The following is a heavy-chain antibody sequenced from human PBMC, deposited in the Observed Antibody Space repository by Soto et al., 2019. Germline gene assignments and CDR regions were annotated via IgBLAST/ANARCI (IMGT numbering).Heavy chain of an antibody. V-gene: IGHV2-5*02. Sequence: QITLKESGPTRVKPTQTLTLTCTFSGFSLSTTAEGVRWIRQPPGKALEWLALIYWDDDERYSPSLKSRLTITKDTSKNQVVLTRTSVDPLDTATYYCAHGSCSSADCYPNPYLDYWGQGILVTVSS. CDR2: IYWDDDE. D-gene: IGHD2-2*01. CDR1: GFSLSTTAEG. CDR3: AHGSCSSADCYPNPYLDY. J-gene: IGHJ4*02.